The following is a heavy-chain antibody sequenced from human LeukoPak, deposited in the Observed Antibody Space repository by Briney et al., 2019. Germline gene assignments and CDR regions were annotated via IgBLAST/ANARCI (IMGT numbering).Heavy chain of an antibody. Sequence: SETLSLTCTVSSGSISSSSYYWGWIRQPPGKGLEWIGSIYYSGSTYYNPSLKSRVTISVDTSKNQFSLKLSSVTAADTAVYYCARGWATGIYYYMDVWGKGTTVTVSS. V-gene: IGHV4-39*07. J-gene: IGHJ6*03. CDR3: ARGWATGIYYYMDV. CDR2: IYYSGST. CDR1: SGSISSSSYY. D-gene: IGHD5-12*01.